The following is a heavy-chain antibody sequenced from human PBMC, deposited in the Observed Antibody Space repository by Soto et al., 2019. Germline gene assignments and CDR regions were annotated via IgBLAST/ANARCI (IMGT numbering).Heavy chain of an antibody. D-gene: IGHD2-2*01. CDR3: ASPRQPYCYYLGMEV. CDR2: ISDDGSNK. J-gene: IGHJ6*02. Sequence: QVQLVESGGGVVQPGRSLRLSCAVSGFIFSNYGMHWVRQAPGKGLEWVAVISDDGSNKYYADSVKGRFAISRDSPKNTLYLQMNSLRGEDTAVYYCASPRQPYCYYLGMEVWCQGTTVSVSS. V-gene: IGHV3-30*03. CDR1: GFIFSNYG.